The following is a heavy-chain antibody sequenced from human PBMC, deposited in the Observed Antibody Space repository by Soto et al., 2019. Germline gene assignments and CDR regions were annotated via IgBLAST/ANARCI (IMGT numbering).Heavy chain of an antibody. V-gene: IGHV1-46*01. Sequence: ASVKVSCKASGYIFTSYYMHWVRQAPGQGLEWMGIINPSGGSTSYAQKFQGRVTMTRDTSTSTVYMELSSLRSEDTAVYYCARVWDYYGSGSKYYYYYGMDVWGQGTTLTVSS. CDR2: INPSGGST. CDR3: ARVWDYYGSGSKYYYYYGMDV. J-gene: IGHJ6*02. D-gene: IGHD3-10*01. CDR1: GYIFTSYY.